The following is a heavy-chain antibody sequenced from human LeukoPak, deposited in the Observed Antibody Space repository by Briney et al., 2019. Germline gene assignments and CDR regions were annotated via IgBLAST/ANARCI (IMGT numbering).Heavy chain of an antibody. Sequence: TVKVSCKASGGTFSSYAISWVRQAPGQGLEWMGGIIPIFGTANYAQKFQGRVTITADESTSTAYMELSSLRSEDTAVYYCARGLVRGVHYYFDYWGQGTLVTVSS. V-gene: IGHV1-69*13. CDR3: ARGLVRGVHYYFDY. J-gene: IGHJ4*02. CDR2: IIPIFGTA. D-gene: IGHD3-10*01. CDR1: GGTFSSYA.